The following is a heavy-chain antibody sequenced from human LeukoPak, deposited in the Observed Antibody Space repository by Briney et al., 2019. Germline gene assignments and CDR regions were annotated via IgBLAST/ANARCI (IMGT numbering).Heavy chain of an antibody. CDR1: GFSFSSYA. Sequence: SGGSLRLSCAASGFSFSSYAINWVRQAPGKGLEWVSSISPSSSYIHYADSAKGRFTISRDNAKNSLYLQMNSVRAEDTAVYYCARVMPYYSDSSGYALGYWGQGALVTVSS. V-gene: IGHV3-21*01. CDR2: ISPSSSYI. CDR3: ARVMPYYSDSSGYALGY. J-gene: IGHJ4*02. D-gene: IGHD3-22*01.